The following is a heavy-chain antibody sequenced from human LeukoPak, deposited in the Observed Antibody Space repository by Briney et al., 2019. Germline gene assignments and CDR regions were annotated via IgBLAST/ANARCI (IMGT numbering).Heavy chain of an antibody. CDR3: ARGGRCYFDY. Sequence: GGSLRLSCAASGFTVGSNYMSWVRQAPGKGLEWVSIIYRGGSTNYADSVKGRFTISRDTSKNTLYLQMNSLRAEDTAVYFCARGGRCYFDYWGQGTMVTISS. J-gene: IGHJ4*02. D-gene: IGHD1-26*01. CDR2: IYRGGST. CDR1: GFTVGSNY. V-gene: IGHV3-66*01.